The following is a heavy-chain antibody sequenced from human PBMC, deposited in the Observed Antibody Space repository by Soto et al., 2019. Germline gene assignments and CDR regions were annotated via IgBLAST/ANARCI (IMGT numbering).Heavy chain of an antibody. Sequence: PGGSLRLSCAASGFTFSSYEMNWVRQAPGKGLEWVSYISSSGSTIYYADSVKGRFTISRDNAKNSPYLQMNSLRAEDTAVYYCARVGLNYYDSSGYYYYYYGMDVWGQGTTVTVSS. J-gene: IGHJ6*02. CDR2: ISSSGSTI. CDR3: ARVGLNYYDSSGYYYYYYGMDV. V-gene: IGHV3-48*03. CDR1: GFTFSSYE. D-gene: IGHD3-22*01.